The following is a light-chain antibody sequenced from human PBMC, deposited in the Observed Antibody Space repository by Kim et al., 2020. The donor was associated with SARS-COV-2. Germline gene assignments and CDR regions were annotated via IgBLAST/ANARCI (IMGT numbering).Light chain of an antibody. CDR3: GTWDSSLSAVV. Sequence: GQTRTISCYGSSSNTGKNYVSWYQQLPKPAPKLLMFDNNERPSGIPDRFSGSKSSTSATLGITGLQTGDEADYYCGTWDSSLSAVVFGGGTQLTVL. CDR1: SSNTGKNY. V-gene: IGLV1-51*01. J-gene: IGLJ2*01. CDR2: DNN.